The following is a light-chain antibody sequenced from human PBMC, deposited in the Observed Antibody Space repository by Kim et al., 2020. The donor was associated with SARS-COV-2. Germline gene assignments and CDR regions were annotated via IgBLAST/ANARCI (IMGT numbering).Light chain of an antibody. Sequence: VSPGESATLSCRASQTVGSHLAWYQQKPGQAPRLLIYSASTRATCSPPRFRGSGSGTEFTLTISSLQSEDSAIYYCQHHNNWPPYTFGQGTKLEI. CDR1: QTVGSH. J-gene: IGKJ2*01. CDR2: SAS. CDR3: QHHNNWPPYT. V-gene: IGKV3-15*01.